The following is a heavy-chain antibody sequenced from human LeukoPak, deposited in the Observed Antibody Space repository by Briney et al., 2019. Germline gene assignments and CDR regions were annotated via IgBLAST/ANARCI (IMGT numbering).Heavy chain of an antibody. V-gene: IGHV1-69*05. Sequence: ASVRVSCKASGGTFSSYAVSWVRQAPGQGREWMGGIIPIFGTANYAQKFQGRVTITTDESTRTAYMELSSLRSEDTAVYYCARAQTVEYSSSSSNYYYYYMDVWGKGTTVTVSS. J-gene: IGHJ6*03. CDR2: IIPIFGTA. D-gene: IGHD6-6*01. CDR1: GGTFSSYA. CDR3: ARAQTVEYSSSSSNYYYYYMDV.